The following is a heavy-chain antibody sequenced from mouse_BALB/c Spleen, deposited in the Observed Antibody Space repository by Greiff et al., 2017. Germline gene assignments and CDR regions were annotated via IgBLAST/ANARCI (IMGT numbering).Heavy chain of an antibody. V-gene: IGHV1-14*01. CDR2: INPYNDGT. Sequence: EVKLMESGPELVKPGASVKMSCKASGYTFTSYVMHWVKQKPGQGLEWIGYINPYNDGTKYNEKFKGKATLTSDKSSSTAYMELSSLTSEDSAVYYCARGGYDGYYHWYFDVWGAGTTVTVSS. CDR3: ARGGYDGYYHWYFDV. D-gene: IGHD2-3*01. J-gene: IGHJ1*01. CDR1: GYTFTSYV.